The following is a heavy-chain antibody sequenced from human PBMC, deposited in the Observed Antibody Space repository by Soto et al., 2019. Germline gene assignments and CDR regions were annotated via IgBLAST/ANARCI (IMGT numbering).Heavy chain of an antibody. Sequence: EVQLVESGGGLVQPGGSLRLSCAASGFTFSSHSMNWVRQAPGKGLAWVSYISTTSRTIFYADSVKGRFTISRDNANNSLYLQMISLRDEDMAVYYCARGGPTRLDVWGQGALVTVSS. CDR3: ARGGPTRLDV. D-gene: IGHD3-16*01. V-gene: IGHV3-48*02. J-gene: IGHJ4*02. CDR1: GFTFSSHS. CDR2: ISTTSRTI.